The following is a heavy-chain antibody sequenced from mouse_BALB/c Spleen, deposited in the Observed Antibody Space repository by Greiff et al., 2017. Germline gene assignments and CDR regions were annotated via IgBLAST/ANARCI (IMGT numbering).Heavy chain of an antibody. J-gene: IGHJ3*01. Sequence: EVHLVESGPGLVKPSQSLSLTCTVTGYSITSDYAWNWIRQFPGNKLEWMGYISYSGSTSYNPSLKSRISITRDTSKNQFFLQLNSVTTEDTATYYCARYYYGSFAYWGQGTLVTVSA. D-gene: IGHD1-1*01. CDR3: ARYYYGSFAY. CDR1: GYSITSDYA. V-gene: IGHV3-2*02. CDR2: ISYSGST.